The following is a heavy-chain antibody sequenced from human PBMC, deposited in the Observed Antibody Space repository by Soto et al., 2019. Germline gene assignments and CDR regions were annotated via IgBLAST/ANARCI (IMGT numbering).Heavy chain of an antibody. CDR2: ISSSSSTI. CDR1: GFTFSSYS. Sequence: GGSLRLSCAASGFTFSSYSMNWVRQAPGKGLEWVSYISSSSSTIYYADSVKGRFTTSRDNAANSLFLQMNSLRAEDTAVYYCATYGATGSFDYWGQGTRVTVSS. CDR3: ATYGATGSFDY. V-gene: IGHV3-48*04. J-gene: IGHJ4*02. D-gene: IGHD1-26*01.